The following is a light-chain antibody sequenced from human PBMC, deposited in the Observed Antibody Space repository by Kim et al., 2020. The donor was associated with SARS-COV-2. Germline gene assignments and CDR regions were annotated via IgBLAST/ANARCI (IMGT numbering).Light chain of an antibody. CDR3: QQYANSPYT. J-gene: IGKJ2*01. CDR1: QSVTSNN. CDR2: GTS. Sequence: EIVLTQSPGTLSLSPGERATLSCRASQSVTSNNLAWFQQKPGQAPGLLIYGTSSRATGIPDRFSGSGSGTDFTLTISRLEPEDFAVYYCQQYANSPYTFGQGTKLEI. V-gene: IGKV3-20*01.